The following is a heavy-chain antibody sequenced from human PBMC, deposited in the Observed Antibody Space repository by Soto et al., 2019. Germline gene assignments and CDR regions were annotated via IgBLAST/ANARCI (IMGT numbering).Heavy chain of an antibody. CDR2: INPSGGST. D-gene: IGHD6-6*01. CDR1: GYTFTTYY. J-gene: IGHJ4*02. CDR3: VRDVGMASRPYLDY. V-gene: IGHV1-46*01. Sequence: SVKVSCKASGYTFTTYYMYWVRQAPGQGLEWMGIINPSGGSTSFAQKFQGRVTMTRDTSTSTVYMELISLTSEDTAVYYCVRDVGMASRPYLDYWGQGTLVTVSS.